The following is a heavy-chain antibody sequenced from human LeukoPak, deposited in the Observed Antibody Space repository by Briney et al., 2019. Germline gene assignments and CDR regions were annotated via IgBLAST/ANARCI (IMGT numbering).Heavy chain of an antibody. V-gene: IGHV3-30*02. Sequence: GGSLRLSCAASGFTFSSYGMHWVRQAPGKGLEWVAFIRYDGSNKYYADSVKGRFTISRDNSKNTLYLQMISLRAEDTAVYYCAKGGEWLVSSAYYYYYMDVWGKGTTVTISS. CDR3: AKGGEWLVSSAYYYYYMDV. D-gene: IGHD6-19*01. CDR1: GFTFSSYG. CDR2: IRYDGSNK. J-gene: IGHJ6*03.